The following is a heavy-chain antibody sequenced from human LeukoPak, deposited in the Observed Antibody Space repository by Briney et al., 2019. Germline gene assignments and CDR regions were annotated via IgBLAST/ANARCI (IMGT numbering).Heavy chain of an antibody. CDR1: GGSISSSYY. D-gene: IGHD4/OR15-4a*01. V-gene: IGHV4-39*07. J-gene: IGHJ3*02. CDR3: ARVPVLKGAFDI. CDR2: IYHSGST. Sequence: SETLSLTCTVSGGSISSSYYWGWIRQPPGKGLQWIGSIYHSGSTYYNPSLKSRGTISVDTSKNQFSLKLSSVTAADTAVYYCARVPVLKGAFDIWGQGTMVTVSS.